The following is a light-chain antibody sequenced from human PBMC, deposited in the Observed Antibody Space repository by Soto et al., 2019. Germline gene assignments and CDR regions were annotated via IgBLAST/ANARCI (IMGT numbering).Light chain of an antibody. CDR3: QQYGSSPWT. V-gene: IGKV3-20*01. Sequence: EIVLTQSPGTLSLSPGERATLSCRASQRVSSSYLAWYQQKPGQAPRLLIYGASSRATGIPDRFSGSGSGTDVTLTISRLEPEDFALYYCQQYGSSPWTFGQGTKVEIK. J-gene: IGKJ1*01. CDR1: QRVSSSY. CDR2: GAS.